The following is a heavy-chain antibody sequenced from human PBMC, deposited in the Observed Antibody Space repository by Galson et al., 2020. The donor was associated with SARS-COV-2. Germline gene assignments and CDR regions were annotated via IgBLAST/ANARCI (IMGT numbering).Heavy chain of an antibody. CDR2: ISGNSKSI. Sequence: TGGSLRLSCVASGFTFSRYTVNWVRQTPGKGLQWVSSISGNSKSIYYADSLKGRFTISRDNSKNSLYLQMNSLRDDDTALYYCARSSQEDWLSPRTNWFDSCGQGTLVTVSS. D-gene: IGHD3-9*01. J-gene: IGHJ5*01. CDR3: ARSSQEDWLSPRTNWFDS. CDR1: GFTFSRYT. V-gene: IGHV3-21*01.